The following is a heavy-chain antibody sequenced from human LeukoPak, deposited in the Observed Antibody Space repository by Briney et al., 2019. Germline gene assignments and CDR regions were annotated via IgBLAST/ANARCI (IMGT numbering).Heavy chain of an antibody. CDR2: VYHSGTT. CDR3: ARRHSHGRNFYYYGMDV. J-gene: IGHJ6*04. V-gene: IGHV4-34*01. CDR1: GGSFSDYF. Sequence: PSETLSLTCTVYGGSFSDYFWGWIRQPPGKGLEWIGEVYHSGTTHYSPSLKSRVTISADPPKNQFFLRVNSVTAADTAVYYCARRHSHGRNFYYYGMDVWSEGTTVTVSS. D-gene: IGHD5-18*01.